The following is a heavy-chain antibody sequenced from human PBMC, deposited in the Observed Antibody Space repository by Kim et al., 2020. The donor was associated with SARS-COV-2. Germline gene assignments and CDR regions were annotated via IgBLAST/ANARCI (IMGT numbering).Heavy chain of an antibody. V-gene: IGHV3-33*01. CDR2: IWYDGSNK. Sequence: GGSLRLSCAASGFTFSSYGMHWVRQAPGKGLEWVAVIWYDGSNKYHADSVKGRFTISRDNSKNTLYLQMNSLRAEDTAVYYCAREGGMATIDYWGQGTLVTVSS. CDR3: AREGGMATIDY. D-gene: IGHD5-12*01. CDR1: GFTFSSYG. J-gene: IGHJ4*02.